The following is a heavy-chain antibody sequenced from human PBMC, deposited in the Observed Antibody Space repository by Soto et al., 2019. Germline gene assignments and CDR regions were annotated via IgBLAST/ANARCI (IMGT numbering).Heavy chain of an antibody. Sequence: EVQLLESGGGLVQPGGSLRLSCAASGFTFNNYAMTWVRQAPGKGLEWVSAISGGGDTTSYADSGKGRFTVSRDGSKNPLYLQMSSLRAEDTALYYCAKGRGGSGSLTPRVDFWGQGTLVTVSS. CDR2: ISGGGDTT. J-gene: IGHJ4*02. D-gene: IGHD3-10*01. CDR1: GFTFNNYA. CDR3: AKGRGGSGSLTPRVDF. V-gene: IGHV3-23*01.